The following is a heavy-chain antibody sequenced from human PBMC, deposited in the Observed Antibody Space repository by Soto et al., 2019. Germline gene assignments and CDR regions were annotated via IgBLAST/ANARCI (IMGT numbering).Heavy chain of an antibody. D-gene: IGHD3-16*01. CDR3: ARTFEGGFDY. V-gene: IGHV4-59*01. CDR1: GGSISSYY. CDR2: IYYSGST. Sequence: SETLSLTCTVSGGSISSYYWSWIRQPPGKGLEWIGYIYYSGSTNYNPSLKSRVTISVDTSKNQFSLKLSSVTAADTAVYYCARTFEGGFDYWGQGTLVTVSS. J-gene: IGHJ4*02.